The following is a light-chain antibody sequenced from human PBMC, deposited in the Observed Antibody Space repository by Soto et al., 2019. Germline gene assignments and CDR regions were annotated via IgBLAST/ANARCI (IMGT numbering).Light chain of an antibody. J-gene: IGKJ2*01. CDR2: AAS. CDR1: QSISSS. CDR3: QQSYSSPQMYT. Sequence: DIQMTQSPSSLSASVGDRVTITCRASQSISSSFHWYQQKPGKAPDLLIYAASNLQSGVPSRFSGSGSGTEFALTISSLQPEDFATYYCQQSYSSPQMYTFGQGTKLDIK. V-gene: IGKV1-39*01.